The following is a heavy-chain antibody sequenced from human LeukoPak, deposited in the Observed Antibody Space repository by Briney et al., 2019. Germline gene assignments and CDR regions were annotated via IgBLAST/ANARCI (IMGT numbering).Heavy chain of an antibody. V-gene: IGHV1-69*13. J-gene: IGHJ6*02. CDR3: ARSRYYYDSSGYFPKMRYYYYGMDV. CDR1: GGTFSSYA. CDR2: IILIFGTA. Sequence: SVKVSCKASGGTFSSYAISWVRQAPGQGLEWMGGIILIFGTANYAQKFQGRVTITADESTSTAYMELSSLRSEDTAVYYCARSRYYYDSSGYFPKMRYYYYGMDVWGQGTLVTVSS. D-gene: IGHD3-22*01.